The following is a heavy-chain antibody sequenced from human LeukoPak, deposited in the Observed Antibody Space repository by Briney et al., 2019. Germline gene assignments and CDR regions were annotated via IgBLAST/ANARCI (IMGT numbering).Heavy chain of an antibody. V-gene: IGHV4-31*03. CDR3: TRGGRYLPLDI. J-gene: IGHJ3*02. CDR2: IFHSGST. Sequence: SETLSLTCTVSGGSISSGNYYWTWIRQHPGKGLEWIGYIFHSGSTYYNPSLKSRVTISLDTSKNQFSLKLNSVTAADTAVYYCTRGGRYLPLDIWGQGTMVTVSS. CDR1: GGSISSGNYY. D-gene: IGHD3-10*01.